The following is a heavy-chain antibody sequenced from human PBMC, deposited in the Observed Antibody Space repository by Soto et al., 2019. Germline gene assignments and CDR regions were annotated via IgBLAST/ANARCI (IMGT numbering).Heavy chain of an antibody. CDR2: IWYDGSNK. V-gene: IGHV3-33*01. J-gene: IGHJ4*02. CDR1: GFTFSSYG. CDR3: ARDYLDILTGYRLSAFDY. Sequence: GGSLRLSCAASGFTFSSYGMHWVRQAPGKGLEWVAVIWYDGSNKYYADSVKGRFTISRDNSKNTLYLQMNSLRAEDTAVYYCARDYLDILTGYRLSAFDYWGQGTLVTVSS. D-gene: IGHD3-9*01.